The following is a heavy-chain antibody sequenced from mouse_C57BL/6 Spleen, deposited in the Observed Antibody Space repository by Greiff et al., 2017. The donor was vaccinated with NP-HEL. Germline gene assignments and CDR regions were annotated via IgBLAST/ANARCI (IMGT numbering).Heavy chain of an antibody. D-gene: IGHD2-3*01. V-gene: IGHV3-6*01. CDR3: ARGGGDGYYVPDY. CDR2: ISYDGSN. CDR1: GYSITSGYY. Sequence: VQLKESGPGLVKPSQSLSLTCSVTGYSITSGYYWNWIRQFPGNKLEWMGYISYDGSNNYNPSLKNRISITRDTSKNQFFLKLNSVTTEDTATYYCARGGGDGYYVPDYWGQGTTLTVSS. J-gene: IGHJ2*01.